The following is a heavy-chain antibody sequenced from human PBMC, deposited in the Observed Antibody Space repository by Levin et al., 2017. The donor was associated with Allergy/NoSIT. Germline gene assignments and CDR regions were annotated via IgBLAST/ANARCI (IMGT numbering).Heavy chain of an antibody. CDR2: IDESGNST. CDR3: VKGGWCDN. CDR1: GFTFSAYV. V-gene: IGHV3-23*01. Sequence: LGESLKISCSASGFTFSAYVMTWVRQVPGKGLEWVSGIDESGNSTYYADSVKGRFTISRDNSKNTVSLQMNSLRADDTAVYYCVKGGWCDNWGQGVLVTVSS. J-gene: IGHJ5*02.